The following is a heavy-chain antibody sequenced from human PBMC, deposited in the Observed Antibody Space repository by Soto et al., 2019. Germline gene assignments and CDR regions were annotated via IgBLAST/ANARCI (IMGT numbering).Heavy chain of an antibody. CDR2: IIPIFGTA. D-gene: IGHD3-10*01. V-gene: IGHV1-69*01. CDR1: GGTFSSYA. J-gene: IGHJ6*02. Sequence: QVQLVQSGAEVKKPGSSVKVSCKASGGTFSSYAISWVRQAPGQGLEWMGGIIPIFGTANYAQKFQGRGTITADESTSTAYMELSSLRSEDTAVYYCARVPGGGSGSFPGDIYGMDVWGQGTTVTVSS. CDR3: ARVPGGGSGSFPGDIYGMDV.